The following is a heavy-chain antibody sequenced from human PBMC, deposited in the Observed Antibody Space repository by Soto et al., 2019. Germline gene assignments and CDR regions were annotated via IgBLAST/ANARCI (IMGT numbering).Heavy chain of an antibody. Sequence: QVQLVQSGAEVKKPGSSVKVSCKASGGTFSSYTISCVRQAPGQGLEWMGRISPILGIANYAQKFQGRVTITADKTTSSAYMELSSLRSEDPAGYDYARTYSSSWYYFDYWGPGTLVPVSS. CDR3: ARTYSSSWYYFDY. V-gene: IGHV1-69*02. J-gene: IGHJ4*02. D-gene: IGHD6-13*01. CDR1: GGTFSSYT. CDR2: ISPILGIA.